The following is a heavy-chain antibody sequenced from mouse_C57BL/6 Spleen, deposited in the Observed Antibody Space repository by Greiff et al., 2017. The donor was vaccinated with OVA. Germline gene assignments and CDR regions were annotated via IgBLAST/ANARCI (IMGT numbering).Heavy chain of an antibody. D-gene: IGHD2-4*01. J-gene: IGHJ2*01. V-gene: IGHV1-26*01. Sequence: EVQLQQSGPELVKPGASVKISCKASGYTFTDYYMNWVKQSHGKSLEWIGDINPNNGGTSYNQKLKGKATLTVDKSSSTAYMELRSLTSEDSAVYYVVYYDYDGKGAGYWGQGTTLTVAS. CDR2: INPNNGGT. CDR1: GYTFTDYY. CDR3: VYYDYDGKGAGY.